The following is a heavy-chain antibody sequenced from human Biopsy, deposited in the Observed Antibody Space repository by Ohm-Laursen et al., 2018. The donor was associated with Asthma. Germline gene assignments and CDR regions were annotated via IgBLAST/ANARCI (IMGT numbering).Heavy chain of an antibody. D-gene: IGHD1-1*01. CDR3: ARSDPDNGSSKVQHAFDI. CDR2: ILSDGGEP. J-gene: IGHJ3*02. Sequence: SLRLSCTASGFTFRHYALHWVRQAPGKGLEWVAFILSDGGEPSYADSVKGRFSISRDNSKSTVYLQMNSLRAGDTAVYYCARSDPDNGSSKVQHAFDIWGQGTLVTVSS. V-gene: IGHV3-33*01. CDR1: GFTFRHYA.